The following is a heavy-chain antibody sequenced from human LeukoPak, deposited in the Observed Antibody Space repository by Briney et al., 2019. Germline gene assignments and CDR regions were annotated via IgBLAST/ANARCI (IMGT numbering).Heavy chain of an antibody. V-gene: IGHV1-3*01. J-gene: IGHJ5*02. CDR1: GYTFTSYA. Sequence: GASVKVSCTASGYTFTSYAMHWVRQAPGQRLEWMGWINAGNGNTKYSQKFQGRVTITRDTSASTAYMELSSLRSEDTAVYYCARVIDGGEFDPWGQGTLVTVSS. CDR3: ARVIDGGEFDP. CDR2: INAGNGNT. D-gene: IGHD3-22*01.